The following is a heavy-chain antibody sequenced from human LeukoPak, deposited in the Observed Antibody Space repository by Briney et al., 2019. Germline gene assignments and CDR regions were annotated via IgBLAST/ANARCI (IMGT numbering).Heavy chain of an antibody. CDR3: ARIFGSSGYSPRDY. CDR2: IDWDDDK. CDR1: GFSLSTSGMC. J-gene: IGHJ4*02. Sequence: SGPALVKPTQTLTLTCTFSGFSLSTSGMCVSWIRQPPGKALEWLARIDWDDDKYYSTSLKTRLTISKDTSKNQVVLTMTNMDPVDTATYYCARIFGSSGYSPRDYWGQGTLVTVSS. D-gene: IGHD3-22*01. V-gene: IGHV2-70*11.